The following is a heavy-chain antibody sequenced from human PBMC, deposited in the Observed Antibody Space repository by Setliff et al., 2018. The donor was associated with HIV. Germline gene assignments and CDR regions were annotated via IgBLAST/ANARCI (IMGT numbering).Heavy chain of an antibody. CDR1: GDSIYSSDYY. J-gene: IGHJ3*02. CDR3: ARGSSGSDRTEYDDAFDI. D-gene: IGHD3-22*01. Sequence: SETLSLTCTASGDSIYSSDYYWGWIRQSPGKALEWIGTIYHNAATQYNPSLRSRLTLFIDTSKNQFSMKLTSVTAADTALYYCARGSSGSDRTEYDDAFDIWGQGTVVTVSS. CDR2: IYHNAAT. V-gene: IGHV4-39*07.